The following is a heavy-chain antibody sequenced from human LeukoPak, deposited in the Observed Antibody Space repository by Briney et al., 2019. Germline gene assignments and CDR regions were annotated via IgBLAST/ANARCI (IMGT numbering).Heavy chain of an antibody. V-gene: IGHV4-34*01. J-gene: IGHJ6*02. CDR1: AGSFSGYY. Sequence: PSETLSLTCAVNAGSFSGYYWSWIRQPPGKGLEWIGEINHSGSTNYNPSLKSRVTISVDTSKNQFSLKLSSVTAADAAVYYCTRGFWSGGDYYYGMDVWGQGTTVTVSS. CDR3: TRGFWSGGDYYYGMDV. CDR2: INHSGST. D-gene: IGHD3-3*01.